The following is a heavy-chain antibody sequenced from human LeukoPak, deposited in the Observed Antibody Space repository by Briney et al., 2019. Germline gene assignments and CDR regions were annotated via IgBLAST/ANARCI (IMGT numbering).Heavy chain of an antibody. Sequence: GGSLRLSCSASGFSFSNYAMYWVRQAPGKGLEWVANIKQGGSEKYYVDSVKGRFTISRDNAKNSLYLQMNSLRAEDTAIYYCAGDERWLQYYWGQGSLVTVSS. D-gene: IGHD5-24*01. CDR1: GFSFSNYA. CDR2: IKQGGSEK. CDR3: AGDERWLQYY. V-gene: IGHV3-7*01. J-gene: IGHJ4*02.